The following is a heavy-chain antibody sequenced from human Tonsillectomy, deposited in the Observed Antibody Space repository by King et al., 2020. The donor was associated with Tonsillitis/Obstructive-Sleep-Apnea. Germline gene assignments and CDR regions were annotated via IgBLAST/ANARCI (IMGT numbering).Heavy chain of an antibody. CDR1: GFTFSSYE. CDR2: ISSSGSTI. D-gene: IGHD3-3*01. J-gene: IGHJ4*02. V-gene: IGHV3-48*03. CDR3: ASDFWRNSFITY. Sequence: QLVQSGGGLVQPGGSLRLSCAASGFTFSSYEMNWVRQAPGKGLEWVSYISSSGSTIYYADSVKGRFTISRDNAKNSLYLQMNSLRAEDTAVYYCASDFWRNSFITYWGQGTLVTVSS.